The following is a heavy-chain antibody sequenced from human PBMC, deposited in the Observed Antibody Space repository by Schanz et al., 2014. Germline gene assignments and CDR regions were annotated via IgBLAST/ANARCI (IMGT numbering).Heavy chain of an antibody. CDR1: GGTFSTYT. CDR3: ATLDYADSVS. Sequence: QVQLVQSGAEVKKPGSSVKVSCKASGGTFSTYTISWVRQARGQGLEWMGRIIPILGIANYAQNFQGRVTITADKSTTTAYMELNSLNSDDTAVYYCATLDYADSVSWGQGTLXTVSS. D-gene: IGHD4-17*01. J-gene: IGHJ5*02. CDR2: IIPILGIA. V-gene: IGHV1-69*02.